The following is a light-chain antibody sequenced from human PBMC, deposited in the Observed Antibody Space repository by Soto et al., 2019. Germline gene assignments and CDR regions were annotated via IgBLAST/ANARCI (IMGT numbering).Light chain of an antibody. Sequence: QSVLTQPASGSGSPGQSITSSCTGTSSDVGGYNYVSWYQQHPRKAPKLMIYDVSNRPSGVSNRFSGSKSGNTASLTISGLQAEDEDDYYCSSYTSSSPVVFGGGTKLTVL. J-gene: IGLJ2*01. CDR1: SSDVGGYNY. CDR2: DVS. V-gene: IGLV2-14*01. CDR3: SSYTSSSPVV.